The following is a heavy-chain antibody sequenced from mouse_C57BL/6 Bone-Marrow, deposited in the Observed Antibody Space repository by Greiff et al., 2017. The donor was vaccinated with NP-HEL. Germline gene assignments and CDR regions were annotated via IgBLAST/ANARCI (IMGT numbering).Heavy chain of an antibody. Sequence: QVQLQQPGAELVRPGTSVKLSCKASGYTFTSYWMHWVKQRPGQGLEWIGVIDPSDSYTNYNQKFKGKATLTVDTSSSTAYMQLSSLTSEDSAVYYCAQGGSNYVGYFDVWGTGTTVTVSS. V-gene: IGHV1-59*01. CDR3: AQGGSNYVGYFDV. CDR1: GYTFTSYW. J-gene: IGHJ1*03. CDR2: IDPSDSYT. D-gene: IGHD2-5*01.